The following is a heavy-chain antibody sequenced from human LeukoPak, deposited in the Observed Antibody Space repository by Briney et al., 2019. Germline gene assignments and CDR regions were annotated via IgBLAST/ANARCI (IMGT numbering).Heavy chain of an antibody. CDR2: INKSGGGT. D-gene: IGHD6-19*01. Sequence: GGSLRLSCAASGFTFSSYDMSWVRQAPGKGLEWVSGINKSGGGTYYADSVKGRFTMSRDNSKNTLFLQMNSLRAEDTAVYYCAKVTWSSSGSDYWGQGTLVTVFS. CDR3: AKVTWSSSGSDY. V-gene: IGHV3-23*01. J-gene: IGHJ4*02. CDR1: GFTFSSYD.